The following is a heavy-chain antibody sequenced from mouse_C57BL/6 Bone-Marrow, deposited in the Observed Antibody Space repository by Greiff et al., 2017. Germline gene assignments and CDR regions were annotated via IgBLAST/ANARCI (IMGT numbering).Heavy chain of an antibody. V-gene: IGHV5-16*01. CDR3: ARGSTVVSHGWYFDV. J-gene: IGHJ1*03. D-gene: IGHD1-1*01. CDR2: INYDGSST. Sequence: EVKLVESEGGLVQPGSSMKLSCTASGFTFSDYYMAWVRQVPEKGLEWVANINYDGSSTYYLDSLKSRFIISRDNAKNILYLHMSSLKSEDTATYYCARGSTVVSHGWYFDVWGTGTSVTVSS. CDR1: GFTFSDYY.